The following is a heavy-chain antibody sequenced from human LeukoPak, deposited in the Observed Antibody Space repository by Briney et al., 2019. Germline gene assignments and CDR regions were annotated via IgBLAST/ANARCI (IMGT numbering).Heavy chain of an antibody. J-gene: IGHJ6*02. D-gene: IGHD2-2*01. CDR1: GFTLSSYA. CDR3: ARDIVVVPAAMRFYYYYGMDV. Sequence: PGGSLRLSCAASGFTLSSYAMHWVRQAPGKGLEWVAVISYDGSNKYYADSVKGRFTISRDNSKNTLYLQMNSLRAEDTAVYYCARDIVVVPAAMRFYYYYGMDVWGQGTTVTVSS. V-gene: IGHV3-30-3*01. CDR2: ISYDGSNK.